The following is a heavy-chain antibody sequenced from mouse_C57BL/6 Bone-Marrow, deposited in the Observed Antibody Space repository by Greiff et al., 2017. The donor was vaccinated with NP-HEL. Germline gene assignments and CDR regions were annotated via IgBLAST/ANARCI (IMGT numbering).Heavy chain of an antibody. CDR3: AMFYSSYISGAY. J-gene: IGHJ3*01. D-gene: IGHD2-5*01. CDR1: GYAFSSSW. CDR2: IYPGDGDT. V-gene: IGHV1-82*01. Sequence: VQLQQSGPELVKPGASVKISCKASGYAFSSSWMNWVKQRPGKGLEWIGRIYPGDGDTNYNGKFKGKATLTADKSSSTAYMQLRSLTSEASAVFFCAMFYSSYISGAYWCKGTLVTVSA.